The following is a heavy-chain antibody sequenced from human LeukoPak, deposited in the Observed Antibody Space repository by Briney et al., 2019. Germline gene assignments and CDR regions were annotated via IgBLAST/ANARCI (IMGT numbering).Heavy chain of an antibody. D-gene: IGHD3-22*01. CDR3: AREPHYYDSSGYVLYFDY. CDR1: GGSISSGSYY. J-gene: IGHJ4*02. CDR2: IYTSGST. Sequence: PSETLSLTCTVSGGSISSGSYYWSWIRQPAGKGLEWIGRIYTSGSTNYNPSLKSRVTISVDTSKNQFSLKLSSVTAADTAVYYCAREPHYYDSSGYVLYFDYWGQGTLVTVS. V-gene: IGHV4-61*02.